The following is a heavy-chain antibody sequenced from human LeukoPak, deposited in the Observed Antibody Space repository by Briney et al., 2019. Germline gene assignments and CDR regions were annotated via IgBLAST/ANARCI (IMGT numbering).Heavy chain of an antibody. CDR3: AKDGGD. J-gene: IGHJ4*02. V-gene: IGHV3-23*01. Sequence: GGSLRLSCAASGFTFSNYWMHWVRQAPGKGLEWVSAITNSGGNTYYADSVKGRFTISRDNSKNTLYLQMSSLRAEDTAVYYCAKDGGDWGQGTLVTVSS. CDR2: ITNSGGNT. CDR1: GFTFSNYW. D-gene: IGHD6-25*01.